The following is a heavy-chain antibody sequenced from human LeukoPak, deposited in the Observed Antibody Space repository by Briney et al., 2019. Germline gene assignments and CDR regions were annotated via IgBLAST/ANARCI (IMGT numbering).Heavy chain of an antibody. D-gene: IGHD2-2*01. Sequence: GGSLRLSCAASGFTFSSYAMSWVRQAPGKGLEWVSAISGRGGSTYYAESVKGRSTISRDNSKNTVYLQMDNLRAEDTAVYYCAKDHTSGYCTSISCYADYWGQGTPVIVSS. CDR1: GFTFSSYA. CDR3: AKDHTSGYCTSISCYADY. CDR2: ISGRGGST. V-gene: IGHV3-23*01. J-gene: IGHJ4*02.